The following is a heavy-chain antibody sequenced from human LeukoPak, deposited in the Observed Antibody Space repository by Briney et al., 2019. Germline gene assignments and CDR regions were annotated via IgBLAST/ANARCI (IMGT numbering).Heavy chain of an antibody. CDR1: GVPISSGGYY. CDR2: IYYSGST. CDR3: ARSYCSSTSCSPYYYYYMDV. J-gene: IGHJ6*03. Sequence: SETLSLTCTVSGVPISSGGYYWSWIRKHPGKGLEWIGYIYYSGSTYYHPSLKSRVTISVETSKNQFSLKLSSVTAADTAVYYCARSYCSSTSCSPYYYYYMDVWGKGTTVTVSS. D-gene: IGHD2-2*01. V-gene: IGHV4-31*03.